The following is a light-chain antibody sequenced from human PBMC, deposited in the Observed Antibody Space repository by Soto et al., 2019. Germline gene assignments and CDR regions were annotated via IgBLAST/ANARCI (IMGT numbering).Light chain of an antibody. Sequence: QSALTQPASVSGSPGQSITISCTGTSSDVGGYNYVSWYQQHPGKAPKLMIYDVSNRPSGVPNRFSGSKSGNTASLTISGLQAEDEADYYCRSYTSSSTLDVVFGGGTKLTVL. J-gene: IGLJ2*01. CDR2: DVS. CDR1: SSDVGGYNY. CDR3: RSYTSSSTLDVV. V-gene: IGLV2-14*01.